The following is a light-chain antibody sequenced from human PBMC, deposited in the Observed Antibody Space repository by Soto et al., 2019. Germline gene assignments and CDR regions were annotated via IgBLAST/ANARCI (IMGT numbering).Light chain of an antibody. J-gene: IGKJ2*01. CDR2: GTS. Sequence: EIVMTQSPVALSVSPGERAALSCRASQSVGRNFSGYQQRPGQAPRVLIYGTSTRATGVPARFSGSGSGTDFTLTISSLQSEDFAVSYCQQYNNWPYTFGHGTRLEIK. CDR1: QSVGRN. CDR3: QQYNNWPYT. V-gene: IGKV3-15*01.